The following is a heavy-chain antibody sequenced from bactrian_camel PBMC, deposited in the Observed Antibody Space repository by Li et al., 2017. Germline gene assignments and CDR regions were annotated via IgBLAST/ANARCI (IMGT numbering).Heavy chain of an antibody. V-gene: IGHV3S25*01. CDR1: GFTFSNYW. Sequence: QLVESGGGSALAGGSVRLSCTASGFTFSNYWMAWVRQAPGKGLEWVSTVLSGGITTYYSDSVRGRFTVSRDNAKNTAYLQMNSLQSEDTAVYYRTTPTRPGGIEYGYWGQGTQVTVS. CDR3: TTPTRPGGIEYGY. CDR2: VLSGGITT. J-gene: IGHJ4*01.